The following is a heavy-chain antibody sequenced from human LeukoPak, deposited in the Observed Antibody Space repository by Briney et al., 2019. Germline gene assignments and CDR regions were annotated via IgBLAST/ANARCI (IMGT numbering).Heavy chain of an antibody. V-gene: IGHV3-48*01. Sequence: GGSLRLSCAASGFTFSSYSMNWVRQAPGKGLEWVSYITSSSSIIYYADSVKGRFTISRDNSKNTLYLQMNSLRAEDTAVYYCAKAASRMSVWEPWDYWGQGTLVTVSS. CDR2: ITSSSSII. D-gene: IGHD1-26*01. CDR1: GFTFSSYS. J-gene: IGHJ4*02. CDR3: AKAASRMSVWEPWDY.